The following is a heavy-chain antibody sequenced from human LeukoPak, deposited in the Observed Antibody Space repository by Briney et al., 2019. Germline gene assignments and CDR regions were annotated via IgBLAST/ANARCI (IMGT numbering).Heavy chain of an antibody. CDR1: GFTFNNYN. V-gene: IGHV3-48*01. CDR3: TRDLPDY. J-gene: IGHJ4*02. CDR2: ITSSSYTI. Sequence: PGRSLRLSCAASGFTFNNYNMNWVRQAPGKGLEWVSYITSSSYTIYYADSVKGRFIISRDNAKNSLYLQMNSLRAEDTALYYCTRDLPDYWGQGTLVTVSS.